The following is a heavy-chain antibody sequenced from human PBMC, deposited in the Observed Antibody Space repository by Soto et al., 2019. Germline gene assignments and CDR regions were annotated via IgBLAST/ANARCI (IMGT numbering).Heavy chain of an antibody. CDR2: IKTKTDGETT. CDR3: TRVWAYGFDI. CDR1: GFTFTNAW. Sequence: EVQLVESGGGLVKPGGSLRLSCAASGFTFTNAWMNWVRQAPGKGLEWVGRIKTKTDGETTDYAEAVKGRFTISRDDSKNTLHLQMNSLKTEDTAVYYCTRVWAYGFDIWGQGTMVTVSS. V-gene: IGHV3-15*07. J-gene: IGHJ3*02. D-gene: IGHD1-26*01.